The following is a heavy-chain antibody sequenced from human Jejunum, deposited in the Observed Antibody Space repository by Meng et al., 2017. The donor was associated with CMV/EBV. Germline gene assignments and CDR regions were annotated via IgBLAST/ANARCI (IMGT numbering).Heavy chain of an antibody. CDR2: ISGSGGNT. D-gene: IGHD2-2*01. CDR1: SYA. Sequence: SYALRWVRPAPGKGLEWVSTISGSGGNTYHADSVKGRFTISRDNFKNTVYLEMNSLRAEDTAVYYCARVRIVCSSTSCYPNWFDPWGQGTQGTVSS. J-gene: IGHJ5*02. V-gene: IGHV3-23*01. CDR3: ARVRIVCSSTSCYPNWFDP.